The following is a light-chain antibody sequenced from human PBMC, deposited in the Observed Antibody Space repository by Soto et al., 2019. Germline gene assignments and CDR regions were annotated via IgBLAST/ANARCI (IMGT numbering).Light chain of an antibody. V-gene: IGLV1-47*01. Sequence: QSVLTQPPSASGTPGQRVTISCSGSSSKFGNHYVSWYQQLPGTAPKLLIYMNNQRPSGVPDRFSGSKSGTSASLAISGLRSEDEADYYCAIWDDSLTGLFGGGTTLTVL. J-gene: IGLJ2*01. CDR2: MNN. CDR1: SSKFGNHY. CDR3: AIWDDSLTGL.